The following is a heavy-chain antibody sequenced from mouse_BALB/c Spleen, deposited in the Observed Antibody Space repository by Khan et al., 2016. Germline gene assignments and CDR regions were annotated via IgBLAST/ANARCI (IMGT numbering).Heavy chain of an antibody. CDR1: GYTFTSSW. Sequence: DLVKPGASVKLSCKASGYTFTSSWIHWIKQRPGQGLEWIGRIAPGSGSTSYNEIFKGKATLTVDTSSCTAYIQLSSLSSEDSAVYFCAREGTVPLMDYWGQGTSVTVSS. V-gene: IGHV1S41*01. CDR2: IAPGSGST. J-gene: IGHJ4*01. D-gene: IGHD1-1*01. CDR3: AREGTVPLMDY.